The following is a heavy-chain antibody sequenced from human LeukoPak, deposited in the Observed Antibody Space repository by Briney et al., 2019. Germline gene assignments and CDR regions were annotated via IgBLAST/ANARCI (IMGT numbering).Heavy chain of an antibody. V-gene: IGHV1-69*05. D-gene: IGHD2-15*01. CDR1: GGTFSSYA. CDR2: IIPIFGTA. Sequence: SVKVSRKASGGTFSSYAISWVRQAPGQGLEWMGGIIPIFGTANYARKFQGRVTIITDESTSTAYMELRSLRSEDTDVYYRARRGLIEGHMDVWGKGTTVTVSS. J-gene: IGHJ6*03. CDR3: ARRGLIEGHMDV.